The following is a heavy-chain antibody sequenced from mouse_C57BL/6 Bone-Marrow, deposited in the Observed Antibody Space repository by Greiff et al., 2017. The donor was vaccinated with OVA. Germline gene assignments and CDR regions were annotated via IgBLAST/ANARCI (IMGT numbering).Heavy chain of an antibody. D-gene: IGHD1-1*01. J-gene: IGHJ2*01. V-gene: IGHV1-81*01. CDR2: IYPRSGNT. Sequence: VKLMESGAELARPGASVKLSCKASGYTFTSYGISWVKQRTGQGLEWIGEIYPRSGNTYYNEKFKGKATLTADKSSSTAYMELRSLTSEDSAVYFCARSYYYGSSYALYYFDYWGQGTTLTVSS. CDR1: GYTFTSYG. CDR3: ARSYYYGSSYALYYFDY.